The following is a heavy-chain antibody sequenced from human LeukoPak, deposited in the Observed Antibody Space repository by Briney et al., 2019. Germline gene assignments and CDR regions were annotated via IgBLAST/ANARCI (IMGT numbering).Heavy chain of an antibody. CDR1: GFTFSDYY. D-gene: IGHD6-13*01. CDR3: AREGRYDSSSWYGDAFDI. J-gene: IGHJ3*02. V-gene: IGHV3-11*04. CDR2: ISSSGSTI. Sequence: GGSLRLSCAASGFTFSDYYMSWIRQAPGKGLEWVSYISSSGSTIYYADSVKGRFTISRDNAKNSLYLQMNSLRAEDTAVYYCAREGRYDSSSWYGDAFDIWGQGTMVTVSS.